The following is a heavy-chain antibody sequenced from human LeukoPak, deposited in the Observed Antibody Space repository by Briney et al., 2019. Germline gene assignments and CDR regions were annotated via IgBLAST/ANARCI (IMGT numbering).Heavy chain of an antibody. CDR1: GFTFSNAW. J-gene: IGHJ3*02. D-gene: IGHD3-22*01. Sequence: GGSLRLSCAASGFTFSNAWMSWVRQAPGKGLEWVGRIKSKTDGGTTDYAAPVKGRFTISRDDSKNTLYLQMNSLKTEDTAVYYCTTDYYDSSGYYPQLEPLAFDIWGQGTMVTVSS. V-gene: IGHV3-15*01. CDR2: IKSKTDGGTT. CDR3: TTDYYDSSGYYPQLEPLAFDI.